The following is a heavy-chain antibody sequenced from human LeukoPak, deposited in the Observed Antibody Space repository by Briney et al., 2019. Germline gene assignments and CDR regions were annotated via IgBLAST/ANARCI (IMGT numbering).Heavy chain of an antibody. Sequence: GASVKVSCKASGGTFSSYAISWVRQAPGQGLEWMGRIIPILGIANYAQKFQGRVTITADKSTSTAYMELSSLRSEDTAVYYCARDPYYYDSSGYWDDYYYYGMDVWGQGTTVTVSS. V-gene: IGHV1-69*04. CDR2: IIPILGIA. J-gene: IGHJ6*02. CDR3: ARDPYYYDSSGYWDDYYYYGMDV. CDR1: GGTFSSYA. D-gene: IGHD3-22*01.